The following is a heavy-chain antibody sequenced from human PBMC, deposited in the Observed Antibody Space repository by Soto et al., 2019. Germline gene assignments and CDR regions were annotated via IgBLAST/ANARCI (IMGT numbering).Heavy chain of an antibody. D-gene: IGHD3-22*01. CDR2: INPSGGST. J-gene: IGHJ4*02. CDR1: GYTLTSYY. Sequence: ASVKVSCKASGYTLTSYYVHWVRQVPGQGLEWMGIINPSGGSTSYAQKFQGRVTMTRDTSTSTVYMELSSLRSEDTAVYYCARVDFAGTYYYDSSGPSSHFDYWGQGTLLTVSS. CDR3: ARVDFAGTYYYDSSGPSSHFDY. V-gene: IGHV1-46*01.